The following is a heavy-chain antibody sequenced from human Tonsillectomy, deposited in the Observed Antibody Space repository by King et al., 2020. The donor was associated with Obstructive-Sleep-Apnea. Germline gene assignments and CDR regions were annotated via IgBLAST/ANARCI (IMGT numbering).Heavy chain of an antibody. D-gene: IGHD2-15*01. CDR2: IYHIGST. J-gene: IGHJ4*02. CDR1: CYSIRSGFY. CDR3: ARDPNSGGGSCYFYY. Sequence: QLQESGPGLVKPSETLSLTCTVSCYSIRSGFYWGWIRQPPGKGLEWMGSIYHIGSTYYNPSLRSRVTMSVETSNNQFSLQLRSVTAADTAVYYCARDPNSGGGSCYFYYWGQGTLVSVSS. V-gene: IGHV4-38-2*02.